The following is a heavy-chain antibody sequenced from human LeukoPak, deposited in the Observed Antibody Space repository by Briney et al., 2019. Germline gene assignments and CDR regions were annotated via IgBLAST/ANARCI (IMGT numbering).Heavy chain of an antibody. J-gene: IGHJ4*02. V-gene: IGHV5-51*01. Sequence: ASVKISCKGSGYSFTSYWIGWVRQMPGKGLEWMGIIYPGDSDTRYSPSFQGQVTISADKSISTAYLQWSSLKASDTAMYYCARRYYDYVWGSYRPDPYFDYWGQGTLVTVSS. D-gene: IGHD3-16*02. CDR1: GYSFTSYW. CDR2: IYPGDSDT. CDR3: ARRYYDYVWGSYRPDPYFDY.